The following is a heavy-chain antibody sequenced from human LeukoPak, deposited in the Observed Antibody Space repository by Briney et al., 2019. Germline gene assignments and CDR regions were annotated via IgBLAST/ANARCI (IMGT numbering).Heavy chain of an antibody. CDR2: VRSKANNYAA. D-gene: IGHD6-19*01. CDR1: GFTFSGSS. Sequence: QTGGSLRLSCAASGFTFSGSSIHWVRLASGKGLEWVGRVRSKANNYAAAYAASLKGRFTISRDDSHNTAYLQMNSLKTEGTAVYYCTRYFPDDRSGRYGDCWGQGTLVTVSS. V-gene: IGHV3-73*01. J-gene: IGHJ4*02. CDR3: TRYFPDDRSGRYGDC.